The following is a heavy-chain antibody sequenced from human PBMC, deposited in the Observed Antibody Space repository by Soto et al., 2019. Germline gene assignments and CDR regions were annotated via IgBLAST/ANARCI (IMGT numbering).Heavy chain of an antibody. Sequence: PGGSLRLSCAASGFTFSSYGMHWVRQAPGKGLEWVAAIWSDGSNKYYADSVKGRFTISRDNSKNSLYLQMNSLRAEDTAVYYCASGGSKIRGEYYYYYGMDVWGQGTTVTVSS. J-gene: IGHJ6*02. CDR1: GFTFSSYG. CDR2: IWSDGSNK. CDR3: ASGGSKIRGEYYYYYGMDV. D-gene: IGHD1-26*01. V-gene: IGHV3-33*01.